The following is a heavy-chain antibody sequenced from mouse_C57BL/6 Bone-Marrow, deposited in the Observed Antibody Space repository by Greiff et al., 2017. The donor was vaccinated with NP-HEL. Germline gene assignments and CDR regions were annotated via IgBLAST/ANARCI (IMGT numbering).Heavy chain of an antibody. Sequence: QVQLKESGPELVKPGASVKISCKASGYAFSSSWMNWVKQRPGQGLEWIGRIYPGDGDTNYNGKFKGKATLTADKSSSTAYMQLSSLTSEDSAVYFCCLTTTVGAYWGQGTLVTVSA. CDR1: GYAFSSSW. CDR3: CLTTTVGAY. D-gene: IGHD1-1*01. J-gene: IGHJ3*01. CDR2: IYPGDGDT. V-gene: IGHV1-82*01.